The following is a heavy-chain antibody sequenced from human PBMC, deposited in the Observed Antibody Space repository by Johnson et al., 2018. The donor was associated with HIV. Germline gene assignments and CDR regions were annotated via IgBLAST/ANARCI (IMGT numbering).Heavy chain of an antibody. CDR1: GFTFSDYY. J-gene: IGHJ3*02. D-gene: IGHD6-19*01. V-gene: IGHV3-11*01. Sequence: QVQLVESGGGLVKPGGSLRLSCAASGFTFSDYYMSWIRQAPGKGLEWVSYISSSGSTIYYADSVKGRFTISRDNAKNSLYLQMHSLRAEDTAVYYCAKDRSSGWYPAFDIWGQGTMVTVSS. CDR3: AKDRSSGWYPAFDI. CDR2: ISSSGSTI.